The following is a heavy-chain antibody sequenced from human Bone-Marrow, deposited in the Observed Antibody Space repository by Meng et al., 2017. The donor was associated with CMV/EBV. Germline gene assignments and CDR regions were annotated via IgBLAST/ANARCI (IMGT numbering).Heavy chain of an antibody. D-gene: IGHD3-16*01. CDR1: GSSLKNYN. J-gene: IGHJ4*02. CDR2: IQVIGHT. CDR3: AGSRPGGGACDY. V-gene: IGHV4-4*07. Sequence: QGRIQESGPRLVRPSETPSLTCIDAGSSLKNYNWNGVRQPAGQGLEWIGLIQVIGHTVYNPSLKSRVPVSLNASKSQFSLTLNSVTAADTATYYCAGSRPGGGACDYWGQGNLVTVSS.